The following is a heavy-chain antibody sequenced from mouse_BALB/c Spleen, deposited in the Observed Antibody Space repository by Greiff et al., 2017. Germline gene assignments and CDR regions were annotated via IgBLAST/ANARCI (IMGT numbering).Heavy chain of an antibody. CDR1: GYSITSDYA. CDR3: ARDYGSSYDMDY. J-gene: IGHJ4*01. Sequence: DVQLQESGPGLVKPSQSLSLTCTVTGYSITSDYAWNWIRQFPGNKLEWMGYISYSGSTSYNPSLKSRISITRDTSKNQFFLQLNSVTTEDTATYYCARDYGSSYDMDYWGQGTSVTVSS. V-gene: IGHV3-2*02. CDR2: ISYSGST. D-gene: IGHD1-1*01.